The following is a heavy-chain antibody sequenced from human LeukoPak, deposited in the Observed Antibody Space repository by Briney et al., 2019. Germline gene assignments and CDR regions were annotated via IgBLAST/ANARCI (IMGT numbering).Heavy chain of an antibody. Sequence: SETLPLTCAVYGGSFSGYYWSWIRQPPGKGLEWIGEINHSGSTNYNPSLKSRVTTSVDTSKNQFSLKLSSVTAADTAVYYCARGVAARITLGYYFDYWGQGTLVTVSS. CDR1: GGSFSGYY. CDR3: ARGVAARITLGYYFDY. J-gene: IGHJ4*02. CDR2: INHSGST. V-gene: IGHV4-34*01. D-gene: IGHD6-6*01.